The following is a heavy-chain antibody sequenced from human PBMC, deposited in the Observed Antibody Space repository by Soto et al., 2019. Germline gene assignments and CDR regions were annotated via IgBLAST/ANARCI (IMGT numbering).Heavy chain of an antibody. J-gene: IGHJ2*01. CDR1: GYSFTSYW. Sequence: GESLKISCKGSGYSFTSYWIGWVRQMPGKGLEWMGIIYPGDSDTRYSPSFQGQVTISADKSISTAYLQRSSLKASDTAMYYCARSIAARPIWWYFDLWGRGTLVTVSS. CDR2: IYPGDSDT. D-gene: IGHD6-6*01. CDR3: ARSIAARPIWWYFDL. V-gene: IGHV5-51*01.